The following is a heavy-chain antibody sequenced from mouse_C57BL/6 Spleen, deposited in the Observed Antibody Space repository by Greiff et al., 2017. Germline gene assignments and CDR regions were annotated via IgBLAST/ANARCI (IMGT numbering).Heavy chain of an antibody. V-gene: IGHV1-69*01. J-gene: IGHJ2*01. Sequence: QVQLQQPGAELVMPGASVKLSCKASGYTFTSYWMHWVKQRPGQGLEWIGEIDPSDSYTNYNQKFKGKSTLTVGKSSRTAYMQLSSLTSEDSAVYYCARGGYLDYWGQGTTLTVSS. CDR1: GYTFTSYW. CDR3: ARGGYLDY. CDR2: IDPSDSYT.